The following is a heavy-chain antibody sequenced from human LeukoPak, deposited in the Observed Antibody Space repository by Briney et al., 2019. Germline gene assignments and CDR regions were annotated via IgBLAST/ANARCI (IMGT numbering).Heavy chain of an antibody. J-gene: IGHJ4*02. CDR1: GGTFSSYA. CDR3: ARDRYSGSFDY. Sequence: SVKVSCKASGGTFSSYAISWVRQAPGQGLERMGGIIPIFGTANYAQKFQGRVTITADKSTSTAYMELSSLRSEDTAVYYCARDRYSGSFDYWGQGTLVTVSS. D-gene: IGHD1-26*01. CDR2: IIPIFGTA. V-gene: IGHV1-69*06.